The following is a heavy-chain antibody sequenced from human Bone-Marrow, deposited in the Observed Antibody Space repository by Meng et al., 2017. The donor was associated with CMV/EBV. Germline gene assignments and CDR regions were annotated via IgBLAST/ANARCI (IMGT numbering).Heavy chain of an antibody. D-gene: IGHD6-13*01. Sequence: SETLSLTCTVSGGSISSSSYYWGWIRQPPGKGLEWIGSIYYSGSTYYNPSLKSRVTISVDTSKNQFSLKLSSVTAADTAVYYCARETAGIAAFDYWGQGTLGTVSS. CDR2: IYYSGST. CDR1: GGSISSSSYY. V-gene: IGHV4-39*07. J-gene: IGHJ4*02. CDR3: ARETAGIAAFDY.